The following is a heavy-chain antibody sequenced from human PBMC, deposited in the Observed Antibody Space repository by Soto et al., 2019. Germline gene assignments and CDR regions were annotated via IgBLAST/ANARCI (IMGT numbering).Heavy chain of an antibody. D-gene: IGHD2-15*01. J-gene: IGHJ6*02. Sequence: ASVKVSCKASGYTFTSYYMHWVRQAPGQGLEWMGIINPSGGSTSYAQKFQGRVTKTRDTSTSTVYMELSSLRSEDTAVYYCAIDMKKDIVVVVAATYGMDVWGQGTTVTVSS. CDR1: GYTFTSYY. CDR3: AIDMKKDIVVVVAATYGMDV. CDR2: INPSGGST. V-gene: IGHV1-46*01.